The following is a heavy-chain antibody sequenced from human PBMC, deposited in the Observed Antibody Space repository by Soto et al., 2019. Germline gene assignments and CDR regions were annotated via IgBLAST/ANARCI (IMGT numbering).Heavy chain of an antibody. V-gene: IGHV1-2*02. CDR3: ARGSWRLGYCSGGICYEFDY. CDR2: INPNSGGT. Sequence: ASVKVSCKASGYTFTGYYMHWVRQAPGQGLEWMGWINPNSGGTNYAQKFQGRVTMTRDTSISTAYMELSRLRSDDTAVYYCARGSWRLGYCSGGICYEFDYWGQGTMVTVSS. J-gene: IGHJ4*02. D-gene: IGHD2-15*01. CDR1: GYTFTGYY.